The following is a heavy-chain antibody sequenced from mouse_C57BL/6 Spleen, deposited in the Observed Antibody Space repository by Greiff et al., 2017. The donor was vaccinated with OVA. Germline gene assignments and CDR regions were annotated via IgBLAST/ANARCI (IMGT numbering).Heavy chain of an antibody. CDR2: IYPGDGDT. V-gene: IGHV1-80*01. CDR3: AKGEDYDYDGGY. CDR1: GYAFSSYW. Sequence: VKLQESGAELVKPGASVKISCKASGYAFSSYWMNWVKQRPGKGLEWIGQIYPGDGDTNYNGKFKGKATLTADKSSSTAYMQLSSLTSEDSAVYFCAKGEDYDYDGGYWGQGTLVTVSA. J-gene: IGHJ3*01. D-gene: IGHD2-4*01.